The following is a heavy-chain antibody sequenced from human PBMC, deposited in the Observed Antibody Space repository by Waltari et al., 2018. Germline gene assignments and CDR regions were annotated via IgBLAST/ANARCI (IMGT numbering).Heavy chain of an antibody. Sequence: EVQLVESGGGLVKPGGSLRLSCAASGFTFSNAWMSWVRQAPGKGLEWVGRIKSKTDGGTTDYAAPVKGRFTISRDDSKNTLYLQMNSLKTEDTAVYYCTTAPQYGGNPAEYFQHWGQGTLVTVSS. V-gene: IGHV3-15*01. CDR1: GFTFSNAW. D-gene: IGHD2-15*01. J-gene: IGHJ1*01. CDR2: IKSKTDGGTT. CDR3: TTAPQYGGNPAEYFQH.